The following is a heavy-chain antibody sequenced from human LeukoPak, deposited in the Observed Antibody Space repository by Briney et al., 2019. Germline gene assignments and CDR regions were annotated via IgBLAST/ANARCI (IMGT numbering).Heavy chain of an antibody. Sequence: GGSLRLSCAVSVSTLSTHWMSWFRQAPGKGLEWVANINQDGSERYSVDSVKGRFTISRDNTKNSLYLEMNSLRAEDTAVYYCARYGGSAVRVFDIWGQGTMVTVSS. D-gene: IGHD1-26*01. CDR3: ARYGGSAVRVFDI. J-gene: IGHJ3*02. CDR1: VSTLSTHW. V-gene: IGHV3-7*02. CDR2: INQDGSER.